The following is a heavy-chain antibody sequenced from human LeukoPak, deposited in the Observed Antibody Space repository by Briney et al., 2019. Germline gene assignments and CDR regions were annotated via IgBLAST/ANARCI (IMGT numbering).Heavy chain of an antibody. CDR1: GYTFTSYG. D-gene: IGHD6-19*01. CDR2: ISAYNGNT. CDR3: ARDRRIAVAGTDPAGY. V-gene: IGHV1-18*01. Sequence: ASVKVSCKASGYTFTSYGISWVRQAPGQGLEWMGWISAYNGNTNYAQKLQGRVTMTTDTSTSTAYMELRSLRSDDTAVYYCARDRRIAVAGTDPAGYWGQGTLVTVSS. J-gene: IGHJ4*02.